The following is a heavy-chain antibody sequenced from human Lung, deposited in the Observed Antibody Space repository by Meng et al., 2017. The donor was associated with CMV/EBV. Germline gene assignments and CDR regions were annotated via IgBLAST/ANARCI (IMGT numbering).Heavy chain of an antibody. CDR3: ASGKYYYGSGSYYNYYYYGMDV. D-gene: IGHD3-10*01. J-gene: IGHJ6*02. Sequence: LXCTVSGGSISSYYWSWIRQPPGKGLEWIGYIYYSGSTNYNPSLKSRVTISVDTSKNQFSLKLSSVTAADTAVYYCASGKYYYGSGSYYNYYYYGMDVXGQGXTVTVSS. CDR2: IYYSGST. V-gene: IGHV4-59*01. CDR1: GGSISSYY.